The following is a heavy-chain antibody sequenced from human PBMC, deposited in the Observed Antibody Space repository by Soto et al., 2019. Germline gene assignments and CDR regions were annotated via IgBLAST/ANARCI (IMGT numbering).Heavy chain of an antibody. D-gene: IGHD5-12*01. CDR1: GGTFNNYP. CDR2: SIPIFGTA. CDR3: ARGRGYSGDDHYYYFDMDV. J-gene: IGHJ6*02. Sequence: SVKVSCKASGGTFNNYPITWVRQAPGEGLEWMGGSIPIFGTANYAQKFQGRATISVDESTSTAYMELSSLRSEDTAVYYCARGRGYSGDDHYYYFDMDVWGQGTTVTVSS. V-gene: IGHV1-69*13.